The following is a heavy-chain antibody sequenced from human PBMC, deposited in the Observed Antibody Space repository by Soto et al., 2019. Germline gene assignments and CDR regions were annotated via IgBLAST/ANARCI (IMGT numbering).Heavy chain of an antibody. CDR3: ARDSTYYYGMDV. Sequence: AGGSLRLSCAASGFTFDDYGMSWVRQAPGKGLEWVSGINWNGGSTGYADSVKGRFTISRDNAKNSLYLQMNSLRAEDTALYYCARDSTYYYGMDVWGQGTTVNVSS. V-gene: IGHV3-20*04. J-gene: IGHJ6*02. CDR1: GFTFDDYG. CDR2: INWNGGST.